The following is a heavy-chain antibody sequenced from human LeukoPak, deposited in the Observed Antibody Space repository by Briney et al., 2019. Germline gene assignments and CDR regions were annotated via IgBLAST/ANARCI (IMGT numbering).Heavy chain of an antibody. CDR2: IHADGGRT. V-gene: IGHV3-43*02. D-gene: IGHD2/OR15-2a*01. Sequence: GGALRLSCAASGFAFADYAMHWVRQIPGKGLECVAHIHADGGRTFYADSVKGRFTVSRDNGKNSLFPQMDSLTSDDPALYYGSTWAFYHVLDVWGQGATVIVSS. J-gene: IGHJ6*02. CDR1: GFAFADYA. CDR3: STWAFYHVLDV.